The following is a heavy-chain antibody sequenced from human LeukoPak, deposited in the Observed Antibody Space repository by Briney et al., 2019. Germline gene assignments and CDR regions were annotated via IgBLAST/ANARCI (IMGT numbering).Heavy chain of an antibody. CDR2: INAGNGNT. D-gene: IGHD2-2*01. J-gene: IGHJ5*01. Sequence: GASVKVSCKASGYTFTTYAIHWVRQAPGQRLEWMGWINAGNGNTKYSQEFQGRVTITRDTSASTAYMELSSLRSEDMAVYYCTRGVLPARFDFWGQGTLVTVSS. CDR3: TRGVLPARFDF. CDR1: GYTFTTYA. V-gene: IGHV1-3*03.